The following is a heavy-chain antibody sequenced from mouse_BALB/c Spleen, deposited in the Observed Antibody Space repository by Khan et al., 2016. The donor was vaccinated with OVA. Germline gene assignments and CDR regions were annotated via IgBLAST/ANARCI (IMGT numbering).Heavy chain of an antibody. J-gene: IGHJ3*01. D-gene: IGHD2-14*01. CDR2: IIPSNDYT. V-gene: IGHV1-4*01. CDR1: GYTFTTYT. Sequence: QIQLVQSGAELARPGASVKMSCKASGYTFTTYTIHWVKQRPGQGLEWIGYIIPSNDYTNYNQKFKDRATLTADKSPSTAYMQLSSLTSEDSAVYYCVREGAYYRSDGWFAYWGQGTLVTVSA. CDR3: VREGAYYRSDGWFAY.